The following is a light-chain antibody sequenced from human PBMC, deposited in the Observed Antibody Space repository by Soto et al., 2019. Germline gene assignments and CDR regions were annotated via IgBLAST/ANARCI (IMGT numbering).Light chain of an antibody. CDR1: QSVSSSY. Sequence: EIVLTQSPGTLSLSPGERATLSCRASQSVSSSYLAWYQQKPGQAPRLLIYGATSRATGIPDRFRGSGSGTDFTLTISRREPEDFAVYYCQQYGSSPPPITFGQGTRLEIK. V-gene: IGKV3-20*01. CDR3: QQYGSSPPPIT. CDR2: GAT. J-gene: IGKJ5*01.